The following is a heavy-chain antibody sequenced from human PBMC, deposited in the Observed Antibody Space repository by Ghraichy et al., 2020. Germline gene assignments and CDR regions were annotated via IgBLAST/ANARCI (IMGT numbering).Heavy chain of an antibody. V-gene: IGHV3-21*01. D-gene: IGHD3-3*01. CDR3: ARGGIFGVVIISDYYYYYYMDV. J-gene: IGHJ6*03. CDR1: GFTFSSYS. CDR2: ISSSSSYI. Sequence: GGSLRLSCAASGFTFSSYSMNWVRQAPGKGLEWVSSISSSSSYIYYADSVKGRFTISRDNAKNSLYLQMNSLRAEDTAVYYCARGGIFGVVIISDYYYYYYMDVWGKGTTVTVSS.